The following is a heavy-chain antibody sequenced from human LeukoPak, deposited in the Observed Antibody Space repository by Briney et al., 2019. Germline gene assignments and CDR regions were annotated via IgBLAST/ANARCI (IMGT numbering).Heavy chain of an antibody. J-gene: IGHJ4*02. CDR3: ARLPAGSSWPSAYDY. CDR1: GYTFTSYG. CDR2: ISAYNGNT. V-gene: IGHV1-18*01. D-gene: IGHD6-13*01. Sequence: VASVKVSCKASGYTFTSYGISWVRQAPGQGLEWMGWISAYNGNTNYAQKLQGRVTMTTDTSTSTAYMELRSLGSDDTAVYYCARLPAGSSWPSAYDYWGQGTLVTVSS.